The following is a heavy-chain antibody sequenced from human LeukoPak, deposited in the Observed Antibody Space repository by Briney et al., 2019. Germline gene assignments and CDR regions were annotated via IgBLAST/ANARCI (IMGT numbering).Heavy chain of an antibody. V-gene: IGHV3-48*01. D-gene: IGHD2-15*01. Sequence: GGSLRLSCAGSGFTLSSYSMNWVRQAPGEGLEWISYISKNGGIIYYADSVKGRFTVSRDRASDSVYLQMNSPRVEDTAVYYCALGYCSGGRCYHDAFDLWGQRTAVAVSS. CDR2: ISKNGGII. J-gene: IGHJ3*01. CDR3: ALGYCSGGRCYHDAFDL. CDR1: GFTLSSYS.